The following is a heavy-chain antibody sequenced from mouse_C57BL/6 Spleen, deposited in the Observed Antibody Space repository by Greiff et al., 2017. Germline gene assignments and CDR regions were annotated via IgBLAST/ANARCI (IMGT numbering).Heavy chain of an antibody. V-gene: IGHV1-39*01. Sequence: VQLQQSGPELVKPGASVKISCKASGYSFTDYNMNWVKQSNGKSLEWIGVINPNYGTTSYNQKFKGKATLTVDQSASTAYMQLNSLTSEDSAVYYCARNDYGSSPLYAMDYWGQGTSVTVSS. CDR3: ARNDYGSSPLYAMDY. CDR1: GYSFTDYN. CDR2: INPNYGTT. D-gene: IGHD1-1*01. J-gene: IGHJ4*01.